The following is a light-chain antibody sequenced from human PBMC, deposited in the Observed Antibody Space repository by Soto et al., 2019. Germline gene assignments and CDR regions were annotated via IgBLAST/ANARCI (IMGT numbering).Light chain of an antibody. Sequence: DIQMTQSPSTLSASVGDRVTITCRASQRISSWLAWYQQKPGKAPNLLIYDASSLGSGVPSRFSGSGSGTEFTLTISSLQPDDLATYFCQQYNSLWTFGQGTMVEIK. J-gene: IGKJ1*01. V-gene: IGKV1-5*01. CDR2: DAS. CDR3: QQYNSLWT. CDR1: QRISSW.